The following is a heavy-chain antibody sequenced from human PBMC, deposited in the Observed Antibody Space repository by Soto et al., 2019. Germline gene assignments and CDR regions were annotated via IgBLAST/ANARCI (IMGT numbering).Heavy chain of an antibody. V-gene: IGHV4-4*02. Sequence: SETLSLTCAVSGGSISSSNWWSWVRQPPGKGLEWIGEIYHSGSTNYNPSLKSRVTISVDKSKNQFSLKLSSVTAADTAVYYCARAIEVGYSYGGSYGDYWGQGTLVTVSS. D-gene: IGHD5-18*01. CDR2: IYHSGST. CDR1: GGSISSSNW. CDR3: ARAIEVGYSYGGSYGDY. J-gene: IGHJ4*02.